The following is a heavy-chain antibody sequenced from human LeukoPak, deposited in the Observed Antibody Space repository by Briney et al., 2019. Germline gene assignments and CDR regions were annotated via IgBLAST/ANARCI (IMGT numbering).Heavy chain of an antibody. J-gene: IGHJ4*02. CDR3: VRAGYTYGFDY. Sequence: GGSLRLSCAASGFTFSSYEINWVRQAPGKGLEWVANINQVGSDKYYVDSLKGRFTISRDDAKNSLYLQMDSLRAEDTAAYYCVRAGYTYGFDYWGQGALVTVSS. V-gene: IGHV3-7*04. CDR1: GFTFSSYE. D-gene: IGHD5-18*01. CDR2: INQVGSDK.